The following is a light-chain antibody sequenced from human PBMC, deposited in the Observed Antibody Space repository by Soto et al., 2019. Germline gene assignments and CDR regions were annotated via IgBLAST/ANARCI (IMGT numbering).Light chain of an antibody. CDR3: QVYGSSQTT. Sequence: EIVLTQSPGTLSLSPGERATLSCRASQSVSSYLAWYQQKFGQDPRLLIYGSSSRATGIPDRLSGPGSVSDFTLTISSLEPEDVAVDYYQVYGSSQTTFGGGSKVEIK. J-gene: IGKJ4*01. CDR1: QSVSSY. CDR2: GSS. V-gene: IGKV3-20*01.